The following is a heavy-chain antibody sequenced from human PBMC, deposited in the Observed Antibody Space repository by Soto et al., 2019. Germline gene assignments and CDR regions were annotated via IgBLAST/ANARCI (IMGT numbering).Heavy chain of an antibody. CDR3: ARGGGDYDAFDI. J-gene: IGHJ3*02. D-gene: IGHD4-17*01. V-gene: IGHV3-33*01. Sequence: QVQLVESGGGVVQPGRSLRLSCAASGFTFSSYGMHWVRQAPGKGLEWVAVIWYDGSNKYYADSVKGRFTISRDNSKNTRYLQMRSLRAEDTAMYYCARGGGDYDAFDIWGQGTMVTVSS. CDR2: IWYDGSNK. CDR1: GFTFSSYG.